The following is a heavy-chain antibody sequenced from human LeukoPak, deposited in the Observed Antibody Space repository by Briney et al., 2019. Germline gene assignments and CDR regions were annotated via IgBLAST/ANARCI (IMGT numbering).Heavy chain of an antibody. Sequence: SETLSLTCPVSGGSISSSSYYWGWIRQPPGKGLEWIGSIYYSGSTYYNPSLKSRFPISVDPSKHQFSLTLGSVTAADTAVYYCARGLRFLEWLPYYYYYYMDVWGKGTTVTVSS. CDR3: ARGLRFLEWLPYYYYYYMDV. V-gene: IGHV4-39*01. J-gene: IGHJ6*03. CDR2: IYYSGST. D-gene: IGHD3-3*01. CDR1: GGSISSSSYY.